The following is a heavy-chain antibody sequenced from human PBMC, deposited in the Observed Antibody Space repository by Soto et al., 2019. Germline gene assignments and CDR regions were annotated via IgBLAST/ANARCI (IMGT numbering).Heavy chain of an antibody. Sequence: APVKVSCKAPGYTFTGYYLHSARQAPGQGLEWMGWINPNSGGTNYAQKFQGWVTMTRDTSISTAYMELSRLRFDDTAVYYCAREASNCGGDCYSDYWGQGTLVTVSS. CDR3: AREASNCGGDCYSDY. V-gene: IGHV1-2*04. CDR2: INPNSGGT. J-gene: IGHJ4*02. CDR1: GYTFTGYY. D-gene: IGHD2-21*02.